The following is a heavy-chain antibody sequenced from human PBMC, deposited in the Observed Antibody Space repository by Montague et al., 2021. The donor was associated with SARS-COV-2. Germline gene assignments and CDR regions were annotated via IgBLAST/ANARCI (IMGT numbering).Heavy chain of an antibody. CDR3: ASPGGYCIGGSCYYVY. J-gene: IGHJ4*02. V-gene: IGHV4-59*01. CDR1: GGSISTYY. D-gene: IGHD2-15*01. CDR2: IYYSGST. Sequence: SETLSLTCSVSGGSISTYYWSWIRQPPGKGLEWIGYIYYSGSTNYNPSLKSRVTISIDTSQNQFSLELSSVTAADMAVYYCASPGGYCIGGSCYYVYWGQGTLVTVSS.